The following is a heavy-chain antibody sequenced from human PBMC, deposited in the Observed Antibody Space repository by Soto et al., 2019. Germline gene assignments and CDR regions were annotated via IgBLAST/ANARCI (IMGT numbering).Heavy chain of an antibody. Sequence: PSETLSLTCTVSGGSISSYYWSWIRQPPGKGLEWIGYIYCSGSTNYDPSLKSRVTISVDTSKNQFSLKLSSVTAADTAVYYCARDRTGNLWFDPWGQGTLVTVSS. CDR2: IYCSGST. V-gene: IGHV4-59*01. CDR3: ARDRTGNLWFDP. D-gene: IGHD3-10*01. CDR1: GGSISSYY. J-gene: IGHJ5*02.